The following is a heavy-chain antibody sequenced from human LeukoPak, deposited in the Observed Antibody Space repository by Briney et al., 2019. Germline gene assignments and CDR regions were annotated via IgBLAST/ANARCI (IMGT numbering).Heavy chain of an antibody. J-gene: IGHJ3*02. V-gene: IGHV3-9*01. D-gene: IGHD2-15*01. CDR1: GFTFDDYA. CDR3: AKDKDIVVVVAAMDAFDI. CDR2: ISWNSGSI. Sequence: GGSLRLSCAASGFTFDDYAMHWVRQAPGKGLEWVSGISWNSGSIGYADSVKGRFTISRDNAKNSLYLQMNSLRAEDTALYYCAKDKDIVVVVAAMDAFDIWGQGTMVTVSS.